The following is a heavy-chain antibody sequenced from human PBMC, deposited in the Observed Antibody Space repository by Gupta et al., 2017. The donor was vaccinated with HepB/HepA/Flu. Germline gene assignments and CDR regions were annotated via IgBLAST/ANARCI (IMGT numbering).Heavy chain of an antibody. J-gene: IGHJ4*02. V-gene: IGHV3-66*01. CDR1: GFMVRRSY. D-gene: IGHD3/OR15-3a*01. CDR2: IYSGGDT. CDR3: ARDGTGRYYFDS. Sequence: EVQLGESGGGLVQPGGSLRLSCAASGFMVRRSYFSWVRQAPGKGLEWVSVIYSGGDTYYADSLRGRFTISRDNSKNTLYLQMNSLRAEDTAAYYCARDGTGRYYFDSWGQGTLVTVSS.